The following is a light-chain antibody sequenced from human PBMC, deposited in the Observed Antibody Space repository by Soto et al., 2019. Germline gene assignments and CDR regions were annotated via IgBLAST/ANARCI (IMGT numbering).Light chain of an antibody. Sequence: QSVLTQPPSASGSPGQSVTIPCTGTSSDVGGYNYVSWYQQHPGKAPKLIIYEVSNRPSGVPDRFSGSKSGNTASLTVSGLQAEDEADYYCSSYAGSNNLLFGGGTKLTVL. V-gene: IGLV2-8*01. CDR2: EVS. J-gene: IGLJ2*01. CDR1: SSDVGGYNY. CDR3: SSYAGSNNLL.